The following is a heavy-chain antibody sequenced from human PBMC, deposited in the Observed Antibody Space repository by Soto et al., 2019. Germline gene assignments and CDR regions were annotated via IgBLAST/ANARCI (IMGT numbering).Heavy chain of an antibody. CDR1: GGSISSSSYY. Sequence: SETLSLTCTVSGGSISSSSYYWGWIRQPPGKGLEWIGSIYYSGSTYYNPSLKSRVTISVDTSKNQFSLKLSSVTAADTAVYYCARRGSGSYHDYWGQGTLVTVS. D-gene: IGHD3-10*01. J-gene: IGHJ4*02. CDR2: IYYSGST. CDR3: ARRGSGSYHDY. V-gene: IGHV4-39*01.